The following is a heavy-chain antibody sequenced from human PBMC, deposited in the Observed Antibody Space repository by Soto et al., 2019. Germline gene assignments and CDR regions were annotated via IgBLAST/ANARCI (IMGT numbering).Heavy chain of an antibody. CDR3: ARDGYCSSTSCYGDYYYYGMDV. J-gene: IGHJ6*02. V-gene: IGHV1-2*04. CDR1: GYTFTGYY. CDR2: INPNSGGT. Sequence: GASVKVSCKAYGYTFTGYYMHWVRQAPGQGLEWMGWINPNSGGTNYAQKFQGWVTMTRDTSISTAYMELSRLRSDDTAVYYCARDGYCSSTSCYGDYYYYGMDVWGQGTTVTVSS. D-gene: IGHD2-2*03.